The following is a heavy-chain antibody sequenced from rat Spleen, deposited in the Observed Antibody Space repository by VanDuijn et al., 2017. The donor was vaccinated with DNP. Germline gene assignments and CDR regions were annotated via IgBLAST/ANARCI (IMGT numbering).Heavy chain of an antibody. CDR2: VWSFGST. Sequence: QVQLEESGPGLVQPSQTLSLTCTVSRFSLTTYNVHWIRQSTGKGLEWMGMVWSFGSTDYNSALKSRLNISRDTSKSQVFLKMNSLQTEDTAVYFCARNNYFDYWGEGVMVTVSS. V-gene: IGHV2-30*01. J-gene: IGHJ2*01. CDR3: ARNNYFDY. CDR1: RFSLTTYN.